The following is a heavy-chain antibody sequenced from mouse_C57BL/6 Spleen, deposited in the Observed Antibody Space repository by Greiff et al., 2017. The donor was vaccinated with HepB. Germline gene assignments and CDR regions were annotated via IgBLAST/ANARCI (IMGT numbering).Heavy chain of an antibody. CDR2: IHPNSGST. CDR1: GYTFTSYW. CDR3: ARSDYDYDGVFAY. Sequence: QVQLQQPGAELVKPGASVKLSCKASGYTFTSYWMHWVKQRPGQGLEWIGMIHPNSGSTNYNEKFKSKATLTVDKSSSTAYMQLSSLTSEDSAVYYCARSDYDYDGVFAYWGQGTLVTVSA. D-gene: IGHD2-4*01. V-gene: IGHV1-64*01. J-gene: IGHJ3*01.